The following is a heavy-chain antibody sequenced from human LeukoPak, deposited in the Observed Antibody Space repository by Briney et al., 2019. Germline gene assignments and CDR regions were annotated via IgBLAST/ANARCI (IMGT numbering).Heavy chain of an antibody. CDR3: AREVVVSFFDY. D-gene: IGHD3-22*01. CDR1: GFTFRDYA. Sequence: GGCLRLSCAASGFTFRDYAMSWVRQAPGKGLEWVSGITGKGDRTFYADSVKGRFTISRDNSKNTLYLQMNSLRAEDTAVYYCAREVVVSFFDYWGQGTLVTVSS. J-gene: IGHJ4*02. CDR2: ITGKGDRT. V-gene: IGHV3-23*01.